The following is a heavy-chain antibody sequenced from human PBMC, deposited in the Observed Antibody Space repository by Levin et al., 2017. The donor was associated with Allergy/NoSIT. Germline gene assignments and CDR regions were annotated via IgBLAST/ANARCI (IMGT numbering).Heavy chain of an antibody. V-gene: IGHV3-43*01. CDR3: AKGGVPTTIYGDFQH. J-gene: IGHJ1*01. CDR2: ISWDGGSI. CDR1: GFTFDDYT. Sequence: GESLKISCAASGFTFDDYTMHWVRQAPGKGLEWVSLISWDGGSIYYADSVKGRFTISRDNSKNSLYLQMNSLRTEDTALYYCAKGGVPTTIYGDFQHWGQGTLVTVSS. D-gene: IGHD2/OR15-2a*01.